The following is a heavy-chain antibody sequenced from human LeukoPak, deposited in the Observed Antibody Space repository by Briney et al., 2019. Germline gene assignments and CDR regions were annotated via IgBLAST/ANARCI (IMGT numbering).Heavy chain of an antibody. Sequence: GASVKVSCKASGYTFTGYYMHWVRQAPGQGLEWMGWINPNSGGTNYAQKFQGRVTMTRDTSISTAYMELSRLRSDDTAVYYCAREERSWYYGSGSSPNWFDPWGQGTLVTVSS. CDR2: INPNSGGT. CDR3: AREERSWYYGSGSSPNWFDP. D-gene: IGHD3-10*01. V-gene: IGHV1-2*02. CDR1: GYTFTGYY. J-gene: IGHJ5*02.